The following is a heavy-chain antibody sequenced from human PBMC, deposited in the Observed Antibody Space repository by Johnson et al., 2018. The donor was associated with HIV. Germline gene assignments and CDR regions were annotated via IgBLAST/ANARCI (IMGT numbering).Heavy chain of an antibody. J-gene: IGHJ3*02. Sequence: QVQLVESGGGVVQPGGSLRLSCAASGFTFSSYGMHWVSQAPGKGLEWVAAVSYETTNKHYADSVKGRFTISRDNSKSTLILQMNGLREEDTAIYYCARELRGPDAFDIWGQGTMVTVSS. CDR1: GFTFSSYG. V-gene: IGHV3-33*05. CDR3: ARELRGPDAFDI. CDR2: VSYETTNK.